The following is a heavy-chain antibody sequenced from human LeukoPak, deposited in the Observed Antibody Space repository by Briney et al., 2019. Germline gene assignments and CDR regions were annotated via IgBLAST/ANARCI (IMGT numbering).Heavy chain of an antibody. J-gene: IGHJ6*02. CDR1: GYTFTSYA. CDR2: INAGNGNT. CDR3: ARVPPRTMIARGYYYGMDV. V-gene: IGHV1-3*01. Sequence: GASVKVSCKASGYTFTSYAMHWVRQAPGQRLEWMGWINAGNGNTKYSQKFQGRVTITRDTSASTAYMELSSLRSEDTAVYYCARVPPRTMIARGYYYGMDVWGQGTTVTVSS. D-gene: IGHD3-22*01.